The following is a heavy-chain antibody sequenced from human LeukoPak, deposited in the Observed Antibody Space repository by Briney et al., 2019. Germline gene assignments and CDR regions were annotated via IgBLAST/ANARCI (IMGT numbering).Heavy chain of an antibody. CDR2: ISDSGSYI. D-gene: IGHD5-24*01. V-gene: IGHV3-21*06. Sequence: GGSLRLSCAASGFTFSSYAMSWVRQAPGKGLEWVSSISDSGSYIYYADSVKGRFTISRDNAKNSLYLQMNSLRAEDTAIYYCTRVGYIDEGIDYWGQGTLVTVSS. CDR3: TRVGYIDEGIDY. CDR1: GFTFSSYA. J-gene: IGHJ4*02.